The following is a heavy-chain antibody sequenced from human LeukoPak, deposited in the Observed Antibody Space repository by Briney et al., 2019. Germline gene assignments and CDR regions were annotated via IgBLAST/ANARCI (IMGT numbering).Heavy chain of an antibody. CDR3: ARVKNYYDSSGYLYYFDY. D-gene: IGHD3-22*01. J-gene: IGHJ4*02. CDR1: GYTFTGYY. CDR2: INPNGGGT. Sequence: GASVKVSCKASGYTFTGYYIHWLRQAPGQGLEWMGWINPNGGGTNYTQKFQGRVTMTRDTSISTAYMELSRLRSDDTAVYYCARVKNYYDSSGYLYYFDYWGQGTLVTVSS. V-gene: IGHV1-2*02.